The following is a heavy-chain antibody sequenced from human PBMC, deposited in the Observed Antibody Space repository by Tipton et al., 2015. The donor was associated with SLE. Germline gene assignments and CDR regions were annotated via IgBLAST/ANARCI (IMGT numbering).Heavy chain of an antibody. CDR2: ISGSGGSI. D-gene: IGHD1-26*01. V-gene: IGHV3-23*01. CDR3: AKDGGSYQGEFDY. CDR1: GFTFSSYA. Sequence: SLRLSCAASGFTFSSYAMSWVRQAPGKGLEWVSAISGSGGSIYFPDSVKGRFTISRDNSKNTLYLQMNSLRAEETAVYYCAKDGGSYQGEFDYWGQGTLVTVSS. J-gene: IGHJ4*02.